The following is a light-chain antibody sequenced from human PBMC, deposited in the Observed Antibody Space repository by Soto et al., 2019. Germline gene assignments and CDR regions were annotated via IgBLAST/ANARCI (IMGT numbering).Light chain of an antibody. CDR2: LEGSGGY. Sequence: QLVLTQSSSASASLGSSVKLTCTLSSGHRSYIIAWHQQQPGKAPRSLMKLEGSGGYNKGSGVPDRFSGSSSGADRYLTISNLQSEDEADYYCETWDSNTRVFGGGTKLTVL. J-gene: IGLJ3*02. CDR3: ETWDSNTRV. V-gene: IGLV4-60*03. CDR1: SGHRSYI.